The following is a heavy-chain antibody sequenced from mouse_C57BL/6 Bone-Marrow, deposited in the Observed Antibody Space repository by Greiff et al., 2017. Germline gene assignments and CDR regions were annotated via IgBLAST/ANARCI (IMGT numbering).Heavy chain of an antibody. D-gene: IGHD2-4*01. J-gene: IGHJ3*01. Sequence: QVQLQQPGAELVRPGTSVKLSCKASGYTFTSYWMHWVKQRPGQGLEWIGVIDPSDSYTNYNQQFKGKATLTVDTSSSTAYMQLSSLTSEDSAVYYCARTYYDYEGFAYWGQGTLVTVAA. CDR3: ARTYYDYEGFAY. CDR1: GYTFTSYW. CDR2: IDPSDSYT. V-gene: IGHV1-59*01.